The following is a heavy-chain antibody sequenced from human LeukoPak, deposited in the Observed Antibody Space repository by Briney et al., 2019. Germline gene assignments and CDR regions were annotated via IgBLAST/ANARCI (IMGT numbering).Heavy chain of an antibody. Sequence: QTGGSLRLSCSASGFTFSSYAMHWVRQAPGKGLEYVSAISSNGGRTYYADSVKGRFTISRDNSKNPLYLQMSSLRGEGTAVYYCVKSVFGYSYGYGDYWGQGTLVTVSS. V-gene: IGHV3-64D*06. CDR1: GFTFSSYA. J-gene: IGHJ4*02. D-gene: IGHD5-18*01. CDR3: VKSVFGYSYGYGDY. CDR2: ISSNGGRT.